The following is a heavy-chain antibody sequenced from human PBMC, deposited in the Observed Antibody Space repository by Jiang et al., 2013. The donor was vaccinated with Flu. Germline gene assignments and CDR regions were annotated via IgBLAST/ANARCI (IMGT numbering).Heavy chain of an antibody. V-gene: IGHV3-73*02. CDR1: DFTFSDSA. CDR3: TSGIIAVAASNVDY. Sequence: VQLVESGGGLVQPGGSQKLSCVASDFTFSDSAIHWVRQASGKGLEWVARIRSKANSYATTYAASVKGRFIISRDDSQNTAFLQMNSLKTEDTAVYYCTSGIIAVAASNVDYWGQGTLVTVSS. D-gene: IGHD6-19*01. J-gene: IGHJ4*02. CDR2: IRSKANSYAT.